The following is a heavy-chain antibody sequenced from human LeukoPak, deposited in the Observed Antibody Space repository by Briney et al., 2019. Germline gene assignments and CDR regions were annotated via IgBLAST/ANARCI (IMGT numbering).Heavy chain of an antibody. CDR2: IWYDGSNK. CDR3: ARDSAAAASFDY. D-gene: IGHD6-13*01. CDR1: GFTFSSYG. J-gene: IGHJ4*02. Sequence: GRSLRVSCAASGFTFSSYGMHWVRQAPGKGLEWVAVIWYDGSNKYYADSVKGRFTISRDNSKNTLYLQMNSLRAEDTAVYYCARDSAAAASFDYWGQGTLVTVSS. V-gene: IGHV3-33*01.